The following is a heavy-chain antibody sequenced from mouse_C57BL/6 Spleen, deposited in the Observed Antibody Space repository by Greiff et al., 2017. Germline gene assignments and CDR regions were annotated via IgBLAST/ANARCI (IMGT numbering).Heavy chain of an antibody. CDR1: GFTFSSYA. CDR3: ASLDYYGSSAYFDY. D-gene: IGHD1-1*01. Sequence: EVKVVESGGGLVKPGGSLKLSCAASGFTFSSYAMSWVRQTPEKRLEWVATISDGGSYTYYPDNVKGRFTISRDNAKNNLYLQMSHLNAEDTAMYYCASLDYYGSSAYFDYWGQGTTLTVAS. CDR2: ISDGGSYT. J-gene: IGHJ2*01. V-gene: IGHV5-4*03.